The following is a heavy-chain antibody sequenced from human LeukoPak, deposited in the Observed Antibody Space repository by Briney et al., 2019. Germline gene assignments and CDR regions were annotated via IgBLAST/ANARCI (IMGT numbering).Heavy chain of an antibody. CDR2: IRYDGSNK. CDR3: AKSYCSGGSCFSDY. CDR1: GFTFSNYG. J-gene: IGHJ4*02. Sequence: GGSLRLSCAASGFTFSNYGMHWVRQAPGKGLEWVALIRYDGSNKYYADSVKGQFTVSRDNSKNTLYLQMNSLRAEDTAVYYCAKSYCSGGSCFSDYWGQGTLVTVSS. V-gene: IGHV3-30*02. D-gene: IGHD2-15*01.